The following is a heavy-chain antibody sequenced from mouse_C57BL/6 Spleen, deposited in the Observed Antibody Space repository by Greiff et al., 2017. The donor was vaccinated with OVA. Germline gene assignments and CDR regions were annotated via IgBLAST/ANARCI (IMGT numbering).Heavy chain of an antibody. Sequence: VQLKESGPELVKPGASVKIPCKASGYTFTDYNMDWVKQSHGKSLEWIGDINPNNGGTIYNQKFKGKATLTVDKSSSTAYMELRSLTSEDTAVYYCARKTGYGSSGYAMDYWGQGTSVTVSS. CDR2: INPNNGGT. CDR1: GYTFTDYN. V-gene: IGHV1-18*01. CDR3: ARKTGYGSSGYAMDY. D-gene: IGHD1-1*01. J-gene: IGHJ4*01.